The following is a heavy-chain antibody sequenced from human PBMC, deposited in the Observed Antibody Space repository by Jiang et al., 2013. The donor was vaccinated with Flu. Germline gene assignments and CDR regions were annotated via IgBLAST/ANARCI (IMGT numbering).Heavy chain of an antibody. CDR3: ATGDSSYNRFDS. V-gene: IGHV4-39*07. Sequence: ETLSLTCTVSGGSIGSSSYFWGWIRQPPGRGWSGLGISIIWDHLLQTSLKSRVTISVDTSKKQFSLKVSSVTAADTAVYYCATGDSSYNRFDSWGQGTLVTVSS. CDR2: SIIWDH. CDR1: GGSIGSSSYF. J-gene: IGHJ5*01. D-gene: IGHD2-15*01.